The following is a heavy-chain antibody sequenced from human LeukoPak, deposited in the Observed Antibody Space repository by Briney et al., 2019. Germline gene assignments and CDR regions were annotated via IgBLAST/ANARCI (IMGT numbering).Heavy chain of an antibody. CDR2: ISSSSRYI. CDR1: GFTFSSDS. D-gene: IGHD6-13*01. V-gene: IGHV3-21*01. J-gene: IGHJ6*03. CDR3: ARDQRIDYSSSWYQLVGATQRDLYYYYMDV. Sequence: GGSLRLSCAASGFTFSSDSMNWVRQAPGKGREWVSSISSSSRYIYYADSVKGRFTISRDNAKNSLYMQMNSLRAEDTAVYYCARDQRIDYSSSWYQLVGATQRDLYYYYMDVWGKGTTVTVSS.